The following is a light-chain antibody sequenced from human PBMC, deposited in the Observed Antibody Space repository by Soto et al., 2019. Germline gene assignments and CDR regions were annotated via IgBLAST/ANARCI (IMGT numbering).Light chain of an antibody. J-gene: IGKJ2*01. CDR1: QGVSSTY. CDR3: QQYGPSPMYT. V-gene: IGKV3-20*01. Sequence: EIVLTQSPGTLSLSPGERATLSCRASQGVSSTYFAWYQQKPGQAPRLLMYDASSRSTGIPDRFSGSGSGTDFPLTISRLEPEDFAMYYCQQYGPSPMYTFGQGTNLEIK. CDR2: DAS.